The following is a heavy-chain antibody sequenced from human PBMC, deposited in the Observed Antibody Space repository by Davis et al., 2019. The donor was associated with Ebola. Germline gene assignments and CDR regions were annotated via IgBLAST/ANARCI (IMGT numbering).Heavy chain of an antibody. CDR1: GFTFTSSA. Sequence: SVKVSCKASGFTFTSSAVQWVRQARGQRLEWIGWIVVGSGNTNYAQKFQERVTITRDTSTSTAYMELSSLRSEDTAVYYCAAWLLGASIVAGYWGQGTLVTVSS. CDR3: AAWLLGASIVAGY. V-gene: IGHV1-58*01. D-gene: IGHD1-26*01. J-gene: IGHJ4*02. CDR2: IVVGSGNT.